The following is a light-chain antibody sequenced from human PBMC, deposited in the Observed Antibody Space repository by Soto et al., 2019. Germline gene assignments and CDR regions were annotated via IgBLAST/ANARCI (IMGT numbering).Light chain of an antibody. J-gene: IGLJ3*02. CDR1: SSNIGAGYD. Sequence: QSVLTQPPSVSGAPGQRVTISCTGSSSNIGAGYDVHWYQQLPGTAPKLLIYGNSNRPSGVPDRFSGSKSGTSASLAITGLQAEDEADYYCQSYDSSLSGWLFGGGTKVPS. CDR3: QSYDSSLSGWL. V-gene: IGLV1-40*01. CDR2: GNS.